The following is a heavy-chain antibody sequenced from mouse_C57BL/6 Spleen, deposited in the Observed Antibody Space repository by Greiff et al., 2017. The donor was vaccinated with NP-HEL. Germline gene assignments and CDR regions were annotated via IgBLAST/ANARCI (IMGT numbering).Heavy chain of an antibody. D-gene: IGHD2-5*01. Sequence: EVKLVESGGGLVKPGGSLKLSCAASGFTFSDYGMHWVRPAPEKGLERVAYISSGSSTIYYADTVKGRFTISRDKAKNTLFLQMTSLRSEDTARYYCASRKAYSKGDAMDYWGQGTSVTVSS. CDR3: ASRKAYSKGDAMDY. J-gene: IGHJ4*01. CDR2: ISSGSSTI. CDR1: GFTFSDYG. V-gene: IGHV5-17*01.